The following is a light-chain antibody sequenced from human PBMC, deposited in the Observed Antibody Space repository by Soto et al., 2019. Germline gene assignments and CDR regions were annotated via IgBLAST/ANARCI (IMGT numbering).Light chain of an antibody. V-gene: IGKV3-20*01. CDR2: GAS. CDR3: HQYGSSPRT. J-gene: IGKJ1*01. CDR1: QSVSSNF. Sequence: EIVLTQSPGTLSLSPGDRATLSCRASQSVSSNFLAWYQQKPGQAPRLLIYGASIRATGIPDRFSGSGSGTALTLTIRRLEPEDFAMYFCHQYGSSPRTFGQGTKVEIK.